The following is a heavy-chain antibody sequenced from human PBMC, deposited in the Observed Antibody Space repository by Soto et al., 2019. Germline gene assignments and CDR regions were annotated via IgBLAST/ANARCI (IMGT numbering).Heavy chain of an antibody. Sequence: QVQLVESGGGVVQPGGSLRLSCTTSGFTFNTYGMHWVRQAPGKGLEWVAIIWYDGSNKHYADFVKGRFTISRDNSKNTLYLQQNSPRAEDTSLYHCARADCTGAYCYSWPYNYGVYVWGQGATVTVSS. CDR2: IWYDGSNK. D-gene: IGHD2-15*01. CDR3: ARADCTGAYCYSWPYNYGVYV. V-gene: IGHV3-33*08. J-gene: IGHJ6*02. CDR1: GFTFNTYG.